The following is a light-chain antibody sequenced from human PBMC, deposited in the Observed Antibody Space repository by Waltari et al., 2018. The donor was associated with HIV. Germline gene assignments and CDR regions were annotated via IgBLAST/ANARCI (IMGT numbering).Light chain of an antibody. CDR2: GAS. V-gene: IGKV3-20*01. CDR3: QRYGTSPLFA. J-gene: IGKJ3*01. Sequence: EIVLTQSPGTLSLSPGERATLSCRASQSLSNTYLPWYQQRPGQPPRLLIHGASSRAAGIPDRFSGSGSGTDFTLTISRLEPEDFAVYYCQRYGTSPLFAFGPGTTVDIK. CDR1: QSLSNTY.